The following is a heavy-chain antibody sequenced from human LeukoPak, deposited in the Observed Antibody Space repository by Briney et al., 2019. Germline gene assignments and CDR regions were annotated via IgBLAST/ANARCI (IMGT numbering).Heavy chain of an antibody. CDR1: GYTFTSYG. J-gene: IGHJ5*02. V-gene: IGHV7-4-1*02. CDR3: ARDHVSAAGSWFDP. Sequence: ASVKVSCKASGYTFTSYGISWVRQAPGQGLEWMGWINTNTGNPTYAQGFTGRFVFSLDTSVSTAYLQISSLKAEDTAVYYCARDHVSAAGSWFDPWGQGTLVTVSS. D-gene: IGHD6-13*01. CDR2: INTNTGNP.